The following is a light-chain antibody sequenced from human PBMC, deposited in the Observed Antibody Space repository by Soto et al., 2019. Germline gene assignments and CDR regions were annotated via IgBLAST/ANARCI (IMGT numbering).Light chain of an antibody. V-gene: IGLV2-11*01. CDR3: CSYVGSYFYV. Sequence: QSVLTQPRSVSGSPGQSVTISCTGTISDVVGYHDVSWYHHPRGNASKFFIFDVNSGPSGVPDRFSGSNSDNAAFVTISIIQADDEADYYCCSYVGSYFYVFGTGTKVTVL. J-gene: IGLJ1*01. CDR2: DVN. CDR1: ISDVVGYHD.